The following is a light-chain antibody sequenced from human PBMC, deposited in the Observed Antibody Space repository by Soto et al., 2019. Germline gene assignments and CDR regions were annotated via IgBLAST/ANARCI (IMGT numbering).Light chain of an antibody. J-gene: IGLJ2*01. CDR1: SSDVGGHNC. CDR3: SAYAGNNNPVI. Sequence: QSALTQPPSASGSPGQSVTISCTGTSSDVGGHNCVSWYQQHPGKAPTFLIYEVTKRPSGVPDRFSGSKSGITASLTVSGLQADDEAYYYCSAYAGNNNPVIFGGGTKLTVL. CDR2: EVT. V-gene: IGLV2-8*01.